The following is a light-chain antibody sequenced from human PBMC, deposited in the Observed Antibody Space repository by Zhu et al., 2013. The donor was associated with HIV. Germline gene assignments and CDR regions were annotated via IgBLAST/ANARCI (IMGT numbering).Light chain of an antibody. Sequence: DIVMTQSPDSLAVSLGERATINCKSSQSILYSSNNKNYLAWYQQKPGQPPKLLLYWASTRESGVPDRFSGSGSGTDFSLTISSLQAEDVAVYFCQQYYRTPPTFGQGTKVEIK. CDR1: QSILYSSNNKNY. CDR3: QQYYRTPPT. V-gene: IGKV4-1*01. J-gene: IGKJ1*01. CDR2: WAS.